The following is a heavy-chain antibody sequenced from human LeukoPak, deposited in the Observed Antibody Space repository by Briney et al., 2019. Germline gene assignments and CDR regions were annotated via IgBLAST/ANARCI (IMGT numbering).Heavy chain of an antibody. Sequence: KASETLSLTCTVSGGSIGSSTYYWGWIRQPPGKGLEWIGTINNSGSTYYNTSLRSRLTISVDTSRNQFSLKLNSVTAADTAVYYCARTKTLVSFDIWGQGTVVTVSS. V-gene: IGHV4-39*07. D-gene: IGHD1-14*01. CDR2: INNSGST. CDR1: GGSIGSSTYY. J-gene: IGHJ3*02. CDR3: ARTKTLVSFDI.